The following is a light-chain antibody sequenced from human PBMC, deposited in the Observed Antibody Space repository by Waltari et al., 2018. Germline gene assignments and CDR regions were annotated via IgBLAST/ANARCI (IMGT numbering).Light chain of an antibody. CDR3: SSQSSNNVVL. J-gene: IGLJ3*02. CDR2: DVS. CDR1: SSDVGSYNS. V-gene: IGLV2-14*03. Sequence: QSALTQPASVSGSPGQSITISCTGTSSDVGSYNSVSWYQDHPGQGPKVIIYDVSDRPSGVCARFSGSKSGNTASLTISGLQAEDEADYYCSSQSSNNVVLFGGGTKVTVL.